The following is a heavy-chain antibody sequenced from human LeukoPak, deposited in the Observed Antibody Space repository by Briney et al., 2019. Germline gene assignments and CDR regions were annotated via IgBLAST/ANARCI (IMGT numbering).Heavy chain of an antibody. CDR3: ARGGIPDY. Sequence: SETLSLTCTVSGGSISRGSYHGSWIRQPAGKGLESIGRFYTSGTPNYNPSLKSRVTILVDTSRNQFSLKLSSVTAADTAVYYCARGGIPDYWGQGILVTVSS. CDR2: FYTSGTP. J-gene: IGHJ4*02. V-gene: IGHV4-61*02. D-gene: IGHD2-21*01. CDR1: GGSISRGSYH.